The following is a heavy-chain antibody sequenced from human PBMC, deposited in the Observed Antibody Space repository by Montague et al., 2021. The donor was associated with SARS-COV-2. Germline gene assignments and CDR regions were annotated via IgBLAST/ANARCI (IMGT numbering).Heavy chain of an antibody. Sequence: SKTLSLTCAVSGVSITSTNWWSLVRQPPGKGLEWIGEISYGGIATYNPSLKGRATISMDRSRNLFSLKLSSVTAADTAIYYCAGKVLTVPADYWGQGTLVTVS. J-gene: IGHJ4*02. CDR3: AGKVLTVPADY. CDR2: ISYGGIA. V-gene: IGHV4-4*02. CDR1: GVSITSTNW. D-gene: IGHD4-11*01.